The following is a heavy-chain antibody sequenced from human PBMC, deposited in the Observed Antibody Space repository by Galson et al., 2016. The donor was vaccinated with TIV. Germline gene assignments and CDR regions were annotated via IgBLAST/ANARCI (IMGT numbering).Heavy chain of an antibody. V-gene: IGHV3-49*04. CDR3: SRRVHLDY. CDR1: GFTFNDYA. Sequence: SLRLSCAASGFTFNDYAMSWVRQAPGKGLEWIGFIRTRGYGESTEYAASVKGRFTMSRDDSKSIAYLQMNSLKTEDTAVYYCSRRVHLDYWGPGTLVTVSS. CDR2: IRTRGYGEST. J-gene: IGHJ4*02.